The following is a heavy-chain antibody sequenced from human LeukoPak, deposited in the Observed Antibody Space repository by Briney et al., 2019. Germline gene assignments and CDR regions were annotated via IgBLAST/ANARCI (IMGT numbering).Heavy chain of an antibody. CDR1: GFTFSSYG. Sequence: PGGSLRLSCAASGFTFSSYGMHWVRQAPGKGLEWVAMTSFDGSYKNYADSVKGRFTISRDNSKNTLYLQMNSLRAEDTAVYYCAKGQLVDYGMDVWGQGTTVTVSS. CDR2: TSFDGSYK. J-gene: IGHJ6*02. CDR3: AKGQLVDYGMDV. D-gene: IGHD2-15*01. V-gene: IGHV3-30*18.